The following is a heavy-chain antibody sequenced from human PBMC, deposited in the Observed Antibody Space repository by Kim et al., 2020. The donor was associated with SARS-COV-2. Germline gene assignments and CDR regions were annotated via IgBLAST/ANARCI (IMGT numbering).Heavy chain of an antibody. J-gene: IGHJ6*02. V-gene: IGHV1-69*13. Sequence: SVKVSCKASGGTFSSYAISWVRQAPGQGLEWMGGIIPIFGTANYAQKFRGRVTITADESTSTAYMELSSLRSEDTAVYYCARDQGIAAAGMPIGVYYYGMDVWGQGTTVTVSS. CDR2: IIPIFGTA. D-gene: IGHD6-13*01. CDR3: ARDQGIAAAGMPIGVYYYGMDV. CDR1: GGTFSSYA.